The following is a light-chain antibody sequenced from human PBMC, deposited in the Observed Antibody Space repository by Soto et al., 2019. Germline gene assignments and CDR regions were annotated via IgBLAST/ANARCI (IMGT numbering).Light chain of an antibody. CDR3: QKHNSAPLF. CDR1: QSISSW. Sequence: DIQMTQSPSTLSASVGDRVTITCRASQSISSWLAWYQQKPGKSPKLLIYKASTLKSGVPSRFSGSGSGTEFTPTISSLQPEDVATYYCQKHNSAPLFFGPGTKVDI. V-gene: IGKV1-5*03. J-gene: IGKJ3*01. CDR2: KAS.